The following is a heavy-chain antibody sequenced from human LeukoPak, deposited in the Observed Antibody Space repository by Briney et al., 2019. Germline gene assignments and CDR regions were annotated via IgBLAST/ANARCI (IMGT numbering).Heavy chain of an antibody. CDR1: GFTFSSYW. CDR3: ARDSYSRYDSSDY. V-gene: IGHV3-7*01. Sequence: GGSLRLSYAASGFTFSSYWMSWVRQAPGKGLEWVANIKQDGSEKYYVDSVKGRFTISRDNAENSLYLQMNSLRAEDTAVYYCARDSYSRYDSSDYWGQGTLVTVSS. J-gene: IGHJ4*02. CDR2: IKQDGSEK. D-gene: IGHD3-22*01.